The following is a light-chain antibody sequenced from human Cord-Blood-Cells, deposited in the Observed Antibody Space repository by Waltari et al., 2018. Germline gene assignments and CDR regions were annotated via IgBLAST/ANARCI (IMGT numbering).Light chain of an antibody. CDR1: QGISSY. V-gene: IGKV1-8*01. CDR2: AAS. CDR3: QQCYSDPDT. Sequence: AIRMTQSPSSLSASTGDRVTITCRARQGISSYLACDQQKPGEAPKLLSYAASTLQSGVPSRFSGRGSGTDFTLTIRCLQSEDFATYYCQQCYSDPDTFGQGTKLEIK. J-gene: IGKJ2*01.